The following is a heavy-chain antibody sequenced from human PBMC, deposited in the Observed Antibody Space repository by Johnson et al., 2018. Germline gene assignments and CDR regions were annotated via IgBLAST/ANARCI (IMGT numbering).Heavy chain of an antibody. J-gene: IGHJ3*02. V-gene: IGHV3-66*02. CDR3: TILGHFGDNAFDI. CDR1: GFTFTTKY. Sequence: EVQLVESGGDLVQPGGSLRLSCATSGFTFTTKYMSWVRQAPGKGLDWVAIIYSDDTTYYADSVKGRFSISRDNSKNTLRLQMNSLRVEDTAVYYCTILGHFGDNAFDIWGQGTMVTVSS. CDR2: IYSDDTT. D-gene: IGHD3-16*01.